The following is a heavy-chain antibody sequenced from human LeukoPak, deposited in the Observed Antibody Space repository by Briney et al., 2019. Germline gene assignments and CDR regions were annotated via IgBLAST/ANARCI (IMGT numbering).Heavy chain of an antibody. V-gene: IGHV1-8*02. CDR2: MNPNSGNT. J-gene: IGHJ4*02. Sequence: GGSLRLSCAASGFTFSSYAMHWVRQATGQGLEWMGWMNPNSGNTGYAQKFQGRVTMTRSTSISTAYMELSSLRSEDTAVYYCARGSTVDTVATPLKYWGPGTLVTVSS. CDR1: GFTFSSYA. D-gene: IGHD5-12*01. CDR3: ARGSTVDTVATPLKY.